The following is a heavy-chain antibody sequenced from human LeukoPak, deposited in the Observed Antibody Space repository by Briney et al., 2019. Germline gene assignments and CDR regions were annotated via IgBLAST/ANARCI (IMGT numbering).Heavy chain of an antibody. CDR2: ISASGSNT. V-gene: IGHV3-23*01. D-gene: IGHD3-10*01. J-gene: IGHJ4*02. CDR3: ARDCNYYGSGSSNCLDY. CDR1: GFTFSNYA. Sequence: PGGSLRLSCAASGFTFSNYAMSWVRQAPGKGLEWVSGISASGSNTYYADSVKGRFTISRDNSRNTLYVQMNSLRAEDTAVYYCARDCNYYGSGSSNCLDYWGQGTLVTVSS.